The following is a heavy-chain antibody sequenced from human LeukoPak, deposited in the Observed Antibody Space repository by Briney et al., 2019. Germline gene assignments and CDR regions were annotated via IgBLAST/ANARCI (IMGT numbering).Heavy chain of an antibody. Sequence: ASVNVSCKVSGYTLTELSMHWVRQAPGKEGEGMGGFDPEDCETIYAQKSQGRVTMTEDTSTDTAYMELSSLRSEDTAVYYCATAVRGYYFDYWGQGTLVTVSS. D-gene: IGHD3-10*01. V-gene: IGHV1-24*01. CDR3: ATAVRGYYFDY. CDR1: GYTLTELS. J-gene: IGHJ4*02. CDR2: FDPEDCET.